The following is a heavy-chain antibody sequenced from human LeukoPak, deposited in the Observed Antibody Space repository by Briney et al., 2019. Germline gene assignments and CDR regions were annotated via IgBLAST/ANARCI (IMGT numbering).Heavy chain of an antibody. CDR3: VRVALEYYYNRTTLEDY. D-gene: IGHD3-22*01. CDR2: INHGGST. CDR1: GGSISSYY. V-gene: IGHV4-34*01. Sequence: SETLSLTCTVSGGSISSYYWSWMRQPPGKGVEWVGEINHGGSTNYNPSPKSRVTISLDTSKNQFSLNLSSVTAEDTAVYYCVRVALEYYYNRTTLEDYWGQGTVVTVSS. J-gene: IGHJ4*02.